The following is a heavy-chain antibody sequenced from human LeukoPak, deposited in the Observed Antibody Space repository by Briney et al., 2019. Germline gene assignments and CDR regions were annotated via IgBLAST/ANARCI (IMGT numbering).Heavy chain of an antibody. Sequence: ASVKVSCKASGFTFTGYYMHWVRQAPGQGLEWMGWINPNSGGTNYAQKFQGRVTMTRDTSISTAYMELSGLRSDDTAVYFCARYSSTWNAAFDYWGRGTLVTVSS. J-gene: IGHJ4*02. CDR3: ARYSSTWNAAFDY. CDR2: INPNSGGT. V-gene: IGHV1-2*02. D-gene: IGHD6-13*01. CDR1: GFTFTGYY.